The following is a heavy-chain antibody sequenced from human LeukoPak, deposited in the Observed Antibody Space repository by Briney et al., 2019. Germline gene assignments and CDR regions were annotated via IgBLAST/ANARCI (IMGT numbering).Heavy chain of an antibody. V-gene: IGHV1-18*01. J-gene: IGHJ4*02. CDR3: ARAVGGYYGSSGYPDY. CDR2: ISAYNGNT. CDR1: GYIFTSYG. Sequence: GASVKVSCKASGYIFTSYGISWVRQAPGQGLEWMGWISAYNGNTNYAQKLQGRVTMTTDTSTSTAYMELRSLRSDDTAVYCCARAVGGYYGSSGYPDYWGQGTLVTVSS. D-gene: IGHD3-22*01.